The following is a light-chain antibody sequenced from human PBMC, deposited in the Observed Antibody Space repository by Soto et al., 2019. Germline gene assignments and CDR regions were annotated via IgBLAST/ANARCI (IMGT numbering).Light chain of an antibody. J-gene: IGKJ1*01. CDR1: QSVSIW. CDR2: EAS. V-gene: IGKV1-5*01. Sequence: DIHMTQSPATLSASVGDRVAITCRARQSVSIWWAWYQQKPGNTPRLLIYEASSLKSGVPSRFSCSGSGTEFTFITSSLPPDDFATNYCQHYYDYPRMFGSGTKVEIK. CDR3: QHYYDYPRM.